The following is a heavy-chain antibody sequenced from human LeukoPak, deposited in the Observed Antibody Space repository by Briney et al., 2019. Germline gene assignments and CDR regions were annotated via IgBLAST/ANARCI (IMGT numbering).Heavy chain of an antibody. CDR1: GFTFSSYD. CDR2: IGTAGDT. D-gene: IGHD6-6*01. V-gene: IGHV3-13*01. J-gene: IGHJ3*02. Sequence: GGSLRLSCAASGFTFSSYDMHWVRQATGKGLEWVSAIGTAGDTYYPGSVKGRFTISRDNAKNSLYLQMNSLRAEDTAVYYCASTSIAARRRSSAFDIWGQGTMVTVSS. CDR3: ASTSIAARRRSSAFDI.